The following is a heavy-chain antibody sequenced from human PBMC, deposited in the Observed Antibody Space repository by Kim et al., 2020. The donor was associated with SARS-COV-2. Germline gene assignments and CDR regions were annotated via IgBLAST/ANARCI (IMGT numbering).Heavy chain of an antibody. D-gene: IGHD1-1*01. CDR2: IVVGSGNT. CDR3: AADGELERRVTYDY. CDR1: GFTFTSSA. Sequence: SVKVSCKASGFTFTSSAVQWVRQARGQRLEWIGWIVVGSGNTNYAQKFQERVTITRDMSTSTAYMELSSLRSEDTAVYYCAADGELERRVTYDYWGQGTLVTVSS. J-gene: IGHJ4*02. V-gene: IGHV1-58*01.